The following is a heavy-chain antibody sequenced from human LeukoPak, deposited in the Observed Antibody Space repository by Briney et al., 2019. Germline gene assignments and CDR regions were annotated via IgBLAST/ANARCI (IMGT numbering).Heavy chain of an antibody. D-gene: IGHD3-22*01. CDR2: ISDSGGST. Sequence: GGSLRLSCAASGFTFSTYAMSWVRQAPGKGLEWVSGISDSGGSTYYADSVKGRFTISRDNSKNTLYLQMNSLRAEDTAVYYCAKGYYSDSTGYPYGGAFDIWGQGTMVTVSS. V-gene: IGHV3-23*01. J-gene: IGHJ3*02. CDR3: AKGYYSDSTGYPYGGAFDI. CDR1: GFTFSTYA.